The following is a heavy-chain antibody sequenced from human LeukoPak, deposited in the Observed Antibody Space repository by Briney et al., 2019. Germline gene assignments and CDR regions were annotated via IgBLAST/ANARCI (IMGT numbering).Heavy chain of an antibody. V-gene: IGHV4-61*02. CDR1: GGSISSGDYY. CDR2: IYTTGST. J-gene: IGHJ5*02. Sequence: SETLSFTCTVSGGSISSGDYYWTWIRQPAGKGLEWIGRIYTTGSTSYNPSLKNRVTISVDTSKNQISLKLSSVTAADTAVYYCARDRGISTARGVPSWFDPWGQGTLVTVSS. D-gene: IGHD3-10*01. CDR3: ARDRGISTARGVPSWFDP.